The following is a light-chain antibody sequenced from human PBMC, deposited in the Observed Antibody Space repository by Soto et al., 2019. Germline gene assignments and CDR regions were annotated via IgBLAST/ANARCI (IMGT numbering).Light chain of an antibody. CDR3: CSYAGGRSPYV. CDR1: TSDVGSYDL. CDR2: EVS. J-gene: IGLJ1*01. V-gene: IGLV2-23*02. Sequence: QSVLTQPASVSGSPGQSITISCTGTTSDVGSYDLVSWYQQHPGKAPKIMIYEVSMRPSGDSNRFSGSKSGNTASLTISGLQAEDEADYYCCSYAGGRSPYVFGTGTKVTVL.